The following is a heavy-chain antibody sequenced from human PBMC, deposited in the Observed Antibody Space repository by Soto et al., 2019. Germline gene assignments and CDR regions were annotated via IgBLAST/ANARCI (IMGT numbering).Heavy chain of an antibody. Sequence: SETLSLTCTVSGGSISSYYWSWIRQPPGKGLEGIGYMYYSGSTNYNPSLKSRVTISVDTSKNQFSLKLSSVTAADTAVYYCASGCSSTSGANYFDYCGQGTLVTDSS. D-gene: IGHD2-2*01. CDR2: MYYSGST. CDR1: GGSISSYY. V-gene: IGHV4-59*01. J-gene: IGHJ4*02. CDR3: ASGCSSTSGANYFDY.